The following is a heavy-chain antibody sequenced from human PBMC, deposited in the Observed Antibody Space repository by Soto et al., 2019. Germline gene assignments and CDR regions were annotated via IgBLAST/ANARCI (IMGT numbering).Heavy chain of an antibody. CDR2: ISDYNGNT. D-gene: IGHD3-10*01. Sequence: QVQLVQSGVEVKKAGASVKVSCKASGYTFSSYGISWARQAPGQGLELMGWISDYNGNTHYAQKFQGRFIMTTDTSERIAYMELRGLRSDDTAMYFCAREGYYSGSGTYSPPRYYGMDVWGQGTTVTVSS. CDR1: GYTFSSYG. J-gene: IGHJ6*02. CDR3: AREGYYSGSGTYSPPRYYGMDV. V-gene: IGHV1-18*01.